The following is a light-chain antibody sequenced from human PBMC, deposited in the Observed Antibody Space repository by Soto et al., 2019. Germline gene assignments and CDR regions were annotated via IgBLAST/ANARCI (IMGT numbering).Light chain of an antibody. Sequence: ETVMTHSPATLSVSPGERATLSCWASQSVSSKLAWYQQKPGQAPRLLIYGASTRATGIPARFSGSGSGTEFTLSISSLQSEDSAVYYCQQYNNWPPITFGQGTRLEIK. V-gene: IGKV3D-15*01. J-gene: IGKJ5*01. CDR3: QQYNNWPPIT. CDR2: GAS. CDR1: QSVSSK.